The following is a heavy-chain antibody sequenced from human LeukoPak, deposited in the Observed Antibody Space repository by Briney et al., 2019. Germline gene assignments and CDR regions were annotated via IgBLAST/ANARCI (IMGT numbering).Heavy chain of an antibody. CDR3: ASHTGYYDTSGNSAPFDY. CDR2: IYYSGTT. CDR1: GGSIRSYY. J-gene: IGHJ4*02. V-gene: IGHV4-59*08. D-gene: IGHD3-22*01. Sequence: PSETLSLTCTVSGGSIRSYYWSWIRQPPGKGLEWIGYIYYSGTTNYNPSLKSRVTISVDTSKNQFSLKLSSVTAADTAVYFCASHTGYYDTSGNSAPFDYWGQGTLVTVSS.